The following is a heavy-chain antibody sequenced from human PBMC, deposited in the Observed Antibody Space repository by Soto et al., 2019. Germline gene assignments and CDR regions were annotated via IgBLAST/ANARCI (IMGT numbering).Heavy chain of an antibody. Sequence: RRLSCAASGFTFRNYAMTWVRQAPGKGLEWVAGISASGGTTYYADSVKGRFTISRDTSKNTLYLQVSNLRAEDSAVYYCAKPRYYYNSSDYCAFDYWGQGTLVTVSS. D-gene: IGHD3-22*01. CDR2: ISASGGTT. CDR3: AKPRYYYNSSDYCAFDY. J-gene: IGHJ4*02. V-gene: IGHV3-23*01. CDR1: GFTFRNYA.